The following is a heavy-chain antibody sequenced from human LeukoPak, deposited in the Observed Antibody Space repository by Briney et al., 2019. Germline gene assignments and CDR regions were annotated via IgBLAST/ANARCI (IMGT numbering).Heavy chain of an antibody. CDR3: ARVSRDYYDFWSGYYKYYYYYGMDV. CDR1: GYTFTSYD. V-gene: IGHV1-8*01. CDR2: MNPNSGNT. J-gene: IGHJ6*02. Sequence: ASVTVSCKASGYTFTSYDINWVRQATGQGLEWMGWMNPNSGNTGYAQKFQGRVTMTRNTSISTAYMELSSLRSEDTAVYYCARVSRDYYDFWSGYYKYYYYYGMDVWGQGTTVTVSS. D-gene: IGHD3-3*01.